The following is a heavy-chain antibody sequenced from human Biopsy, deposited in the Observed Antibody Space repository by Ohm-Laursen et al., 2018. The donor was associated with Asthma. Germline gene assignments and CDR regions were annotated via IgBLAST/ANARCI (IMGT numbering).Heavy chain of an antibody. CDR3: ARVASYGDLYFGIDV. Sequence: PSDTLSLTRTVGGAYIGSRDHHWSWIRQSPGTGLEWIGFVFWSGTTHYNRSLERRLSISIDTTRNEFSMTLRSVTAADTAVYFCARVASYGDLYFGIDVWGPGTTVAVS. J-gene: IGHJ6*02. D-gene: IGHD4-17*01. V-gene: IGHV4-30-4*02. CDR1: GAYIGSRDHH. CDR2: VFWSGTT.